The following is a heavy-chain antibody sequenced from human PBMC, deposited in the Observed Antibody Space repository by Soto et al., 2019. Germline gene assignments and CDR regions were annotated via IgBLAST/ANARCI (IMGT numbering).Heavy chain of an antibody. CDR2: INHSGST. Sequence: SSETLSLTCAVYGGSFSGYYWSWIRQPPGKGLEWIGEINHSGSTNYNPSLKSRVTISVDTSKNQFSLKLSSVTAADTAVYYCARVGWLRFLDYWGQGTLVTVSS. CDR3: ARVGWLRFLDY. D-gene: IGHD5-12*01. V-gene: IGHV4-34*01. J-gene: IGHJ4*02. CDR1: GGSFSGYY.